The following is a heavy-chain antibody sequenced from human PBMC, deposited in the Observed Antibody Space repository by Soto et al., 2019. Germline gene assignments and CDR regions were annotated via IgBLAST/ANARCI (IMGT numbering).Heavy chain of an antibody. CDR3: ISRTVITFNVFDI. D-gene: IGHD3-16*01. Sequence: SEPLSPTCTVSGGSITSINYYRGWIPQPPGKGLEWIGSIYYSETTYYNPSLESRVTISLDTSKNQFSLKLSSVTAADTAVYDCISRTVITFNVFDIWGQGTMVT. V-gene: IGHV4-39*01. CDR2: IYYSETT. CDR1: GGSITSINYY. J-gene: IGHJ3*02.